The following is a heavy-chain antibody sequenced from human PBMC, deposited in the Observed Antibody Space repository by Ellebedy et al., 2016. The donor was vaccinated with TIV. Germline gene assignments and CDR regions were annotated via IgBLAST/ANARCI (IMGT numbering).Heavy chain of an antibody. Sequence: AASVKVSCKTSGYTFTSYGISWVRQAPGQGLEWMGWISANNGDTNYAQKFQGRVTMTTDTSTSTIYMYLRSLRSDDTAVYYCARDEADYYDSSGYYYFYAFDIWGQGTMVTVSS. CDR1: GYTFTSYG. V-gene: IGHV1-18*04. J-gene: IGHJ3*02. CDR3: ARDEADYYDSSGYYYFYAFDI. D-gene: IGHD3-22*01. CDR2: ISANNGDT.